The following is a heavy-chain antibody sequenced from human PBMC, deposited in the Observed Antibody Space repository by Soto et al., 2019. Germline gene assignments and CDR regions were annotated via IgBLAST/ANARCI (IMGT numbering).Heavy chain of an antibody. D-gene: IGHD3-3*02. V-gene: IGHV3-23*01. CDR3: AKVLASRTTQPVDY. CDR1: GFTFSSYA. Sequence: GGSLRLSCAASGFTFSSYAMSWVRQAPGKGLEWVSVISRGGGSTYYADSVKGRFTISRDNSKNTVYLQMNSLRAEDTAVYYCAKVLASRTTQPVDYWGQGALVTVSS. CDR2: ISRGGGST. J-gene: IGHJ4*02.